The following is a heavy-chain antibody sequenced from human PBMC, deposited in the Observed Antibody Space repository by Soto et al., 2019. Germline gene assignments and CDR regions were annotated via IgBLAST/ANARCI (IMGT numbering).Heavy chain of an antibody. CDR2: IYYSGST. J-gene: IGHJ6*02. D-gene: IGHD3-10*01. CDR1: GGSISSGDYY. V-gene: IGHV4-31*03. Sequence: QVQLQESGPGLVKPSQTLSLICTVSGGSISSGDYYWSWIRQHPGKGLEWIGYIYYSGSTYNNPSLKRRVSISIDTSKNQFSLKLSSVTDADTAVYYCARDRSRITTVRRVREYYSYGMDVWGQGTTVTVSS. CDR3: ARDRSRITTVRRVREYYSYGMDV.